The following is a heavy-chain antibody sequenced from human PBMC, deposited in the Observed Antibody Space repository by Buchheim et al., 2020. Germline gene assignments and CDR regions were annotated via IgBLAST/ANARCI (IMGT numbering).Heavy chain of an antibody. Sequence: VQLVESGGGLVQPGGSLRLSCAASGFTFSTYSMNWVRQAPGKGLEWVSYITSGSSTMYYTDSVKGRFTISRDNAKNSLYVQMNSLRADDTAVYYCARWNGDGMDVWGQGTT. CDR3: ARWNGDGMDV. CDR2: ITSGSSTM. D-gene: IGHD1-1*01. V-gene: IGHV3-48*01. J-gene: IGHJ6*02. CDR1: GFTFSTYS.